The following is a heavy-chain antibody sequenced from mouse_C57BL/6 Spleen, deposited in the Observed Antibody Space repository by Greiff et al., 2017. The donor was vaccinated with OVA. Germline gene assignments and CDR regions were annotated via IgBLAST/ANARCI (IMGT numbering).Heavy chain of an antibody. J-gene: IGHJ1*03. CDR2: INPSTGGT. CDR3: ARTPLYYDYDVGYFDV. D-gene: IGHD2-4*01. Sequence: VQLQQSGPELVKPGASVKISCKASGYSFTGYYMNWVKQSPEQSLEWIGEINPSTGGTTYNQKFKAKATLTVDKSSSTAYMQLKSLTSEDSAVYYCARTPLYYDYDVGYFDVWGTGTTVTVSS. V-gene: IGHV1-42*01. CDR1: GYSFTGYY.